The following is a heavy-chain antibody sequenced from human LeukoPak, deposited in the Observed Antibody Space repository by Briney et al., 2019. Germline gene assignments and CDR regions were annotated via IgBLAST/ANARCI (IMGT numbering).Heavy chain of an antibody. CDR2: IIPIFGTA. CDR1: GGTFSSYA. D-gene: IGHD1-26*01. J-gene: IGHJ4*02. V-gene: IGHV1-69*13. CDR3: ARGVVGATLYYFDY. Sequence: SVKVPCKASGGTFSSYAISWVRQAPGQGLEWMGGIIPIFGTANYARKFQGRVTITADESTSTAYMELSSLRSEDTAVYYRARGVVGATLYYFDYWGQGTLVTVSS.